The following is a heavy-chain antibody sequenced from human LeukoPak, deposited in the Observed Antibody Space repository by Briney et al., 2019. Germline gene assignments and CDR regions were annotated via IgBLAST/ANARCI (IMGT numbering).Heavy chain of an antibody. V-gene: IGHV3-21*01. Sequence: GGSLRLSCEVSGFTFSASNMNWVRQAPGKGLEWVSYISSKGTYINYADSVKGRFTISRDNSKNTLYLQMNSLRAEDTAVYYCASGVGYCSSTSCYVGYFDYWGQGTLVTVSS. J-gene: IGHJ4*02. D-gene: IGHD2-2*01. CDR2: ISSKGTYI. CDR1: GFTFSASN. CDR3: ASGVGYCSSTSCYVGYFDY.